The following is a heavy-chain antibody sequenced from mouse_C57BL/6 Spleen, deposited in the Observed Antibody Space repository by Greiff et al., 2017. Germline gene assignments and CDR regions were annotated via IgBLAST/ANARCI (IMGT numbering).Heavy chain of an antibody. J-gene: IGHJ4*01. CDR3: ARGGGFITTVVATPCAMDY. V-gene: IGHV5-16*01. D-gene: IGHD1-1*01. CDR1: GFTFSDYY. CDR2: INYDGSST. Sequence: EVMLVESEGGLVQPGSSMKLSCTASGFTFSDYYMAWVRQVPEKGLEWVANINYDGSSTYYLDSLKSRFIISRDNAKNILYLQMSSLKSEDTATYDCARGGGFITTVVATPCAMDYWGQGTSVTVSS.